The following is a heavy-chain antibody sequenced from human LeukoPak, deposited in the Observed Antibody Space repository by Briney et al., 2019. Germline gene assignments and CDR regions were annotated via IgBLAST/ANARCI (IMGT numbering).Heavy chain of an antibody. J-gene: IGHJ4*02. Sequence: GGSLRLSCAASGFTFSSNAMTWVRQAPGKGLEWVSAMTGSGGSTFYADSVKGRFTISRDNSKNTVYLQMSSLRAEDTAVYYCAKEPRYCGTGCYFLVDSWGQGTLVTVSS. CDR2: MTGSGGST. D-gene: IGHD2-21*02. CDR1: GFTFSSNA. V-gene: IGHV3-23*01. CDR3: AKEPRYCGTGCYFLVDS.